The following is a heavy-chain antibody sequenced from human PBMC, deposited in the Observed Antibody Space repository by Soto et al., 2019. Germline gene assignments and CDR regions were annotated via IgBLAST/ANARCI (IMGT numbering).Heavy chain of an antibody. Sequence: SETLSLTCTVSGGSISSSSYYWGWIRQPPGKGLEWIGSIYYSGSTYYNPSLKSRVTISVDTSKNQFSLKLSSVTAADTAVYYCARHLGYCSSTSCYFRAAYYYYYGMDVWGQGTTVTVSS. J-gene: IGHJ6*02. CDR3: ARHLGYCSSTSCYFRAAYYYYYGMDV. CDR1: GGSISSSSYY. CDR2: IYYSGST. D-gene: IGHD2-2*01. V-gene: IGHV4-39*01.